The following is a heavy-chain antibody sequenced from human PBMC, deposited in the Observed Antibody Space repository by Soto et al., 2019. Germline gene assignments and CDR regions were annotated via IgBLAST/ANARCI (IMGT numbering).Heavy chain of an antibody. V-gene: IGHV3-7*03. CDR1: GFTFSSHL. D-gene: IGHD3-3*01. CDR3: ASSPYEGTYYAVFDD. CDR2: IKQDGIEK. J-gene: IGHJ4*02. Sequence: GSLRLSWVGSGFTFSSHLLTWVRQSAGKGPEWVANIKQDGIEKQYLDSVKDRFVISRDNAKNSLFLQMSSLRAEDTAVYYCASSPYEGTYYAVFDDWGQGALVTVSS.